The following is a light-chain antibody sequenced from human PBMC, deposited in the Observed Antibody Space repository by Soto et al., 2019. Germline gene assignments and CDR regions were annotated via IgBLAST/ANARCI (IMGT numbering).Light chain of an antibody. CDR2: GIS. Sequence: PSALSASVEDRVTISCRASQSISNYLNWYQQKPGKAPELVIYGISTLQKGVPSRFSGSGSGTDFILTINSLQPEDFATYYCQQSYRIPRTFGQGTRLEIK. CDR1: QSISNY. V-gene: IGKV1-39*01. J-gene: IGKJ5*01. CDR3: QQSYRIPRT.